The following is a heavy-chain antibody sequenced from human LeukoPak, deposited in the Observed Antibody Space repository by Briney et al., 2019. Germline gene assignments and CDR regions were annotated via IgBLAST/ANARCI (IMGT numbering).Heavy chain of an antibody. CDR3: ARSLWRRSTWYPFDY. D-gene: IGHD6-13*01. J-gene: IGHJ4*02. Sequence: PGRSLRLSCAASEFTFSDYYMSWIRQAPGKGLEWVSYISSSSSYTNYADSVKGRFTISRDNAKNSLYLQMNSLRAEDTAVYYCARSLWRRSTWYPFDYWGQGTLVTVSS. CDR1: EFTFSDYY. CDR2: ISSSSSYT. V-gene: IGHV3-11*03.